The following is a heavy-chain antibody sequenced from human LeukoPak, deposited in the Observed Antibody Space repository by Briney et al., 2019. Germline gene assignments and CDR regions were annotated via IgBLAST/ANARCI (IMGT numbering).Heavy chain of an antibody. CDR1: GYTFTDYY. CDR3: ARYCPSSCNAGDTFDI. CDR2: LNPNSGGT. J-gene: IGHJ3*02. D-gene: IGHD2-15*01. Sequence: SVKVSCKASGYTFTDYYLHWVRQAPGQGLEWMGWLNPNSGGTNYAQKFQGRVTMTRDTSITTAYMELSTLRSDDTAVFYCARYCPSSCNAGDTFDIWGQGTVVTVSS. V-gene: IGHV1-2*02.